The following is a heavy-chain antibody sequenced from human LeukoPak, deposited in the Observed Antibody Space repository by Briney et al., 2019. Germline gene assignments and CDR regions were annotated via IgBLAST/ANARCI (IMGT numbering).Heavy chain of an antibody. J-gene: IGHJ3*02. CDR2: INPSGGST. CDR1: GYTFTSSY. D-gene: IGHD3-22*01. CDR3: ARSGPHYYDSSGNAFDI. V-gene: IGHV1-46*01. Sequence: GASVKVSCKASGYTFTSSYMHWVRQAPGQGLEWMGIINPSGGSTSYAQKFQGRVTMTRDTSTSTVYMELSSLRSEDTAVYYCARSGPHYYDSSGNAFDIWGQGTMVTVSS.